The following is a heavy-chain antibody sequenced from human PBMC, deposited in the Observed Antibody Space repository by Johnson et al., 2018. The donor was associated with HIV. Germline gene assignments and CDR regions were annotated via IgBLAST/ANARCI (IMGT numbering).Heavy chain of an antibody. CDR1: GFTFSNFG. CDR3: ARDNVEDAFDI. J-gene: IGHJ3*02. D-gene: IGHD3-16*01. V-gene: IGHV3-30*03. Sequence: QVQLVESGGGVVQPGRSLRLSCAASGFTFSNFGIHWVRQAPGKGLEWVAVISYDGSNKYYVDSVKGRFTISRDNSKKTVYLQMSSLRAGDTAVYYCARDNVEDAFDIWGQGTMVTVSS. CDR2: ISYDGSNK.